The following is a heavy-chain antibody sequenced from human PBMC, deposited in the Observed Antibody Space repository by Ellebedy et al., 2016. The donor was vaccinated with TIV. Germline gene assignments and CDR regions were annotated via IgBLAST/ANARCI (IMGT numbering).Heavy chain of an antibody. V-gene: IGHV5-51*01. CDR1: GYTFTNYW. J-gene: IGHJ4*02. Sequence: GESLKISCKVEGYTFTNYWIGWVRQVPGKGLDWMGIIYPDDSDTKYSPSFQGRVTISVDISNAAVSLQWSSLKASDTAIYYCARRGFDAGGHYYGFDFWGQGTLVTVSS. CDR3: ARRGFDAGGHYYGFDF. CDR2: IYPDDSDT. D-gene: IGHD2-8*02.